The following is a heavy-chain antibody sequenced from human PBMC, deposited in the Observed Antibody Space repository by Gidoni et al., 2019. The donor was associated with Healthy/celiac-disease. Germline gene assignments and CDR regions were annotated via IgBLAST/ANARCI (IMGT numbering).Heavy chain of an antibody. D-gene: IGHD6-19*01. CDR1: GVTFSRSG. CDR3: ARGGSRIAVAGSAEYFQH. CDR2: IWYDGSNK. J-gene: IGHJ1*01. V-gene: IGHV3-33*01. Sequence: QVQLVESGGGVVQPGRSLRLSCAASGVTFSRSGMHGVRKAPGKGLEWVAVIWYDGSNKYYADSVKGRVTISRDNSKNTLYLQMNSLRAEDTAVYYCARGGSRIAVAGSAEYFQHWGQGTLVTVSS.